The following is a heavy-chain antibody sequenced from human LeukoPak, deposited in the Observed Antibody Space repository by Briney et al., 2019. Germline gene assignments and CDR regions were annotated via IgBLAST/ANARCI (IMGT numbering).Heavy chain of an antibody. J-gene: IGHJ3*02. Sequence: SETLSLTCTVSGGSISSSSYYWGWIRQPPGKGLEWIGSIYYSGSTYYNPSLKSRVTISVDTSKIQFSLKLSSVTAADTAVYYCARDYLGGNPDAFDIWGQGTMVTVSS. CDR1: GGSISSSSYY. V-gene: IGHV4-39*07. D-gene: IGHD4-23*01. CDR3: ARDYLGGNPDAFDI. CDR2: IYYSGST.